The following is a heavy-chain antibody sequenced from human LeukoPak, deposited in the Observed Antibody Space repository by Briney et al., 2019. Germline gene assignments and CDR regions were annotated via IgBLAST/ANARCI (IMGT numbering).Heavy chain of an antibody. CDR1: GFTFSTYG. Sequence: GGSLRLSCAASGFTFSTYGMHWVRQAPGKGREWGALVWYDGTNIHYVDSVKGRFTISRDNSKSTLYLQMNSLTAEDTAVYYCARGGYSGTYFFDYWGQGTPVTVSS. V-gene: IGHV3-33*01. CDR3: ARGGYSGTYFFDY. D-gene: IGHD1-26*01. CDR2: VWYDGTNI. J-gene: IGHJ4*02.